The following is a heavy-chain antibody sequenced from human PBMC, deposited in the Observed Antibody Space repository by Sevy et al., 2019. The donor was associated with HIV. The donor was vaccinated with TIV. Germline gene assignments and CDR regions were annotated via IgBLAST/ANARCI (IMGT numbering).Heavy chain of an antibody. D-gene: IGHD6-13*01. CDR2: ISSSGSTI. CDR1: GFTFSDYY. CDR3: ARDEGGYSSINGHYGMDV. J-gene: IGHJ6*02. Sequence: GESLKISCAASGFTFSDYYMSWIRQAPGKGLEWVSYISSSGSTIYYADSVKGRFTISRVKAKNALYLQMNILKAEDTAVYYCARDEGGYSSINGHYGMDVWGQGTTVTVSS. V-gene: IGHV3-11*01.